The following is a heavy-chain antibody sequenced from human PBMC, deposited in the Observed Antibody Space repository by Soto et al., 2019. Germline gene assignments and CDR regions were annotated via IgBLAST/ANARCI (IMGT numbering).Heavy chain of an antibody. J-gene: IGHJ4*02. CDR2: MNPNSGNT. Sequence: GASVKVSCKASGYTFTSYDINWVRQATGQGLEWMGWMNPNSGNTGCAQKFQGRVTMTRNTSISTAYMELSSLRSEDTAVYYCARGKGRLPSYSGYDYSRLDFDYWGQGTLVTVSS. CDR1: GYTFTSYD. CDR3: ARGKGRLPSYSGYDYSRLDFDY. V-gene: IGHV1-8*01. D-gene: IGHD5-12*01.